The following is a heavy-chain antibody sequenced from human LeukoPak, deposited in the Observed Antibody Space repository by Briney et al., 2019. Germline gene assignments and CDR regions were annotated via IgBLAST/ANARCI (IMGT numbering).Heavy chain of an antibody. CDR3: ARMAYDKSGYFDY. D-gene: IGHD3-22*01. J-gene: IGHJ4*02. CDR1: GYTFTSYN. CDR2: INTNTGNP. Sequence: ASVKVSCKTSGYTFTSYNMNWVRQAPGQGLEWMGWINTNTGNPTYVQSFTGRFVFSSDTSVSTAYLQISSLKAEDTAVYYCARMAYDKSGYFDYWAQGTLVTVS. V-gene: IGHV7-4-1*02.